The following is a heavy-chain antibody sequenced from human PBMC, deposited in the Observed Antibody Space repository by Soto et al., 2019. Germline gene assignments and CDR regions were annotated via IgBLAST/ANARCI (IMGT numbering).Heavy chain of an antibody. D-gene: IGHD3-22*01. CDR2: ISSSSSYT. Sequence: PGGSLRLSCAASGFTFSDYYMSWIRQAPGKGLEWVSYISSSSSYTNYADSVKGRFTISRDNAKNSLYLQMNSLRAEDTAVYYCARVTNRHTYYYDSSGHSDYWGQGTLVTVS. CDR1: GFTFSDYY. V-gene: IGHV3-11*06. J-gene: IGHJ4*02. CDR3: ARVTNRHTYYYDSSGHSDY.